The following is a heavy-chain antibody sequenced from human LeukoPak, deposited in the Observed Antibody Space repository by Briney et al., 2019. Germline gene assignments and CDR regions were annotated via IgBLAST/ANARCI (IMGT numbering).Heavy chain of an antibody. Sequence: PSETLSLTCTVSGYSIRSGYYWGWIRQPPGKGPEWIGSIIRDGTAYYNPSLKSRVSISVDTSRNQFFLNLRSVTAADTAVYFCARTYCGGDCHFFYYYYYMDVWGKGTTVTVSS. CDR2: IIRDGTA. CDR3: ARTYCGGDCHFFYYYYYMDV. CDR1: GYSIRSGYY. V-gene: IGHV4-38-2*02. D-gene: IGHD2-21*02. J-gene: IGHJ6*03.